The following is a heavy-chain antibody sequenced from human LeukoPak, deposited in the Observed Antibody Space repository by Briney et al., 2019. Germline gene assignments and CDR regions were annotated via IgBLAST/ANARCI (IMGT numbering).Heavy chain of an antibody. Sequence: PGGPLRLSCAASGFTVSSNYMSWVRQAPGKGLEWVSVIYSGGSTYYADSVKGRFTISRDNSKNTLYLQMNSLRAEDTAVCYCARDSDYGDYSYWGQGTLVTVSS. J-gene: IGHJ4*02. V-gene: IGHV3-53*01. CDR3: ARDSDYGDYSY. CDR2: IYSGGST. CDR1: GFTVSSNY. D-gene: IGHD4-17*01.